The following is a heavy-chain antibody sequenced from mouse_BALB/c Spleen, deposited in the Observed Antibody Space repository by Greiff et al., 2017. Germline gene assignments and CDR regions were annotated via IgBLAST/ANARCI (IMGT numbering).Heavy chain of an antibody. Sequence: VQGVESGAELAKPGASVKMSCKASGYTFTSYWMHWVKQRPGQGLEWIGYINPSTGYTEYNQKFKDKATLTADKSSSTAYMQLSSLTSEDSAVYYCASPSYGNYAMDYWGQGTSVTVSS. J-gene: IGHJ4*01. CDR2: INPSTGYT. V-gene: IGHV1-7*01. CDR1: GYTFTSYW. CDR3: ASPSYGNYAMDY. D-gene: IGHD2-10*01.